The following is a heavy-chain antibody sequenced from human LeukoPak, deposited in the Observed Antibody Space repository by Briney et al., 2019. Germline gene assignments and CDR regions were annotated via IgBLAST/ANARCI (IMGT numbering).Heavy chain of an antibody. CDR2: INHSGST. D-gene: IGHD3-10*01. J-gene: IGHJ4*02. CDR1: GGSFSGYY. CDR3: ARGGFGELFVLGY. V-gene: IGHV4-34*01. Sequence: SETLSLTCAVYGGSFSGYYWSWIRQPPGKGLEWIGEINHSGSTYYNPSLKSRVTISVDTSKNQFSLKLSSVTAADTAVYYCARGGFGELFVLGYWGQGTLVTVSS.